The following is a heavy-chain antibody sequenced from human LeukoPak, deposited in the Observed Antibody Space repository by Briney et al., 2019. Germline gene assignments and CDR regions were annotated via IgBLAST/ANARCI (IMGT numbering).Heavy chain of an antibody. CDR1: GGSISSGSYY. D-gene: IGHD2-15*01. V-gene: IGHV4-61*02. CDR3: ARAPRWYYFDY. CDR2: IYTSGGT. Sequence: SETLSLTCTVSGGSISSGSYYWSWLRQPAGKGLEWIGRIYTSGGTNYNPSLKSRVTISVDTSKNQFSLKLSSVTAADTAVYYCARAPRWYYFDYWGQGTLVTVSS. J-gene: IGHJ4*02.